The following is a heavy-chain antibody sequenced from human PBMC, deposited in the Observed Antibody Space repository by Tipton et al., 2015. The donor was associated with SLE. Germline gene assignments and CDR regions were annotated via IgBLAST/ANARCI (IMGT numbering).Heavy chain of an antibody. J-gene: IGHJ3*02. Sequence: LRLSCTVSGASISSASYYWNWIRQPAGKGLEWIGRAYTTGSPYYNPSLESRVAISMDTSKNQFSLKLTAVTAADTAVYYCARTLDALDIWGQGTVLTVSS. CDR1: GASISSASYY. V-gene: IGHV4-61*02. CDR3: ARTLDALDI. CDR2: AYTTGSP.